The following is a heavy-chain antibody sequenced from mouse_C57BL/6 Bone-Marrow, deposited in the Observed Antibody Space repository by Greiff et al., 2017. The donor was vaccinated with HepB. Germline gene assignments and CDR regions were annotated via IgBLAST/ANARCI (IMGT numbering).Heavy chain of an antibody. J-gene: IGHJ3*01. CDR2: INSDGGST. CDR1: VYEFPSHD. Sequence: EVMLVESGGGLVQPGESLKLSCESNVYEFPSHDMSWVRKTPEKRLELVAAINSDGGSTYYPDTMERRFIISRDNTKKTLYLQMSSLRSEDTALYYCARQVYYSNHKKLAYWGQGTLVTASA. D-gene: IGHD2-5*01. CDR3: ARQVYYSNHKKLAY. V-gene: IGHV5-2*01.